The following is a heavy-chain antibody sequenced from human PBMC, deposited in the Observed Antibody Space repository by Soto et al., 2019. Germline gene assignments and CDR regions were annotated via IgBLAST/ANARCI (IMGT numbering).Heavy chain of an antibody. Sequence: PSETLSLTCAVSGGSISSSNWWSWVRQPPGKGLEWIGYIYYSGSTYYNPSLKSRVTISVDTSKNQFSLKLSSVTAADTAVYYCARVPWGYSYGSGRDNWFDPWGQGTLVTVSS. CDR1: GGSISSSNW. CDR3: ARVPWGYSYGSGRDNWFDP. CDR2: IYYSGST. D-gene: IGHD5-18*01. V-gene: IGHV4-4*02. J-gene: IGHJ5*02.